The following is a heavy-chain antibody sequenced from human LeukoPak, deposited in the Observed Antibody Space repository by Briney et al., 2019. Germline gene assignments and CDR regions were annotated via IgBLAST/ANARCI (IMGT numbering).Heavy chain of an antibody. Sequence: GGSLRLSCAASGFTFSSYAMSWVRQAPGKGLEWVSAISGSGGSTYYADSVKGRFTISRDNSKNTLYLQMNSLRAEGTAVYYCAKDHAPSSGSFDYWGQGTLVTVSS. J-gene: IGHJ4*02. CDR2: ISGSGGST. CDR1: GFTFSSYA. D-gene: IGHD6-19*01. CDR3: AKDHAPSSGSFDY. V-gene: IGHV3-23*01.